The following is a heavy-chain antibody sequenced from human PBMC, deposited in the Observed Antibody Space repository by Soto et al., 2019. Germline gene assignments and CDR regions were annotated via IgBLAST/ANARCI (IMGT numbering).Heavy chain of an antibody. Sequence: QVHLVESGGGVVQPGGSLRLSCAVSGFTLSSFGMHWVRQAPGKALDWVAGISYDGNSKSYGDSVKGRFTISRDTSKDTLYLQMNSLRLEDSAVYYCAKGWGFAESWGQGTLVTVAS. CDR1: GFTLSSFG. J-gene: IGHJ5*02. CDR2: ISYDGNSK. CDR3: AKGWGFAES. D-gene: IGHD3-10*01. V-gene: IGHV3-30-3*01.